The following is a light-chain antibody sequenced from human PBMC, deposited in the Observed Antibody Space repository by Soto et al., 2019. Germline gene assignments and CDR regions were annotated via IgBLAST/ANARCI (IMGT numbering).Light chain of an antibody. V-gene: IGKV3-15*01. Sequence: EIVMTQSPATLSVSPGERATLSCRASQSVSSNLAWYQQKPGQVPTLLIYVASTRATGVPARFSGSGSGTEFTLTISSLQSEDFAVYYCQQHNNWPLTFGGGTKVEIK. CDR2: VAS. J-gene: IGKJ4*01. CDR3: QQHNNWPLT. CDR1: QSVSSN.